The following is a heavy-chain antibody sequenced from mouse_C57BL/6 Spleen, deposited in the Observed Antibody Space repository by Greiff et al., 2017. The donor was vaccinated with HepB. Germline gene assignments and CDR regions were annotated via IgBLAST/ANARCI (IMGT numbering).Heavy chain of an antibody. Sequence: VQLQQPGAELVMPGASVKLSCKASGYTFTSYWMHWVKQRPGQGLEWIGEIDPSDSYTNYNQKFKGKSTLTVDKSSSTAYMQLSSLTSEDSAVYYCASSSHYYAMDYWGQGTSVTVSS. V-gene: IGHV1-69*01. CDR2: IDPSDSYT. D-gene: IGHD1-1*01. CDR3: ASSSHYYAMDY. J-gene: IGHJ4*01. CDR1: GYTFTSYW.